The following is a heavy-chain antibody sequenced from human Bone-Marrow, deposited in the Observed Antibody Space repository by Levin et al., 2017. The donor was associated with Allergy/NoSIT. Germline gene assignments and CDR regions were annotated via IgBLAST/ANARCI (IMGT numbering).Heavy chain of an antibody. D-gene: IGHD5-18*01. CDR2: ISWNSGSI. V-gene: IGHV3-9*01. J-gene: IGHJ4*02. CDR1: GFTFDDYA. CDR3: AKDRGYSYGTGHFDY. Sequence: GGSLRLSCAASGFTFDDYAMHWVRQAPGKGLEWVSGISWNSGSIGYADSVKGRFTISRDNAKNSLYLQMNSLRAEDTALYYCAKDRGYSYGTGHFDYWGQGTLVTVSS.